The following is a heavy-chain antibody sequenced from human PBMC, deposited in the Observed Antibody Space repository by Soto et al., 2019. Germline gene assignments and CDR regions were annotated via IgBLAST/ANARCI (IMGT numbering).Heavy chain of an antibody. CDR3: ARPLYRSGSVWFDP. V-gene: IGHV3-7*03. Sequence: PGGSLRVSCSASGFTFSGHWMTWVRQAPGKGLEWVANIKEDGSEKYYVDSVKGRFTISSDNPKNSLYLQMNSLRADDTAVYYCARPLYRSGSVWFDPWGQGTLVTVSS. CDR2: IKEDGSEK. J-gene: IGHJ5*02. CDR1: GFTFSGHW. D-gene: IGHD3-10*01.